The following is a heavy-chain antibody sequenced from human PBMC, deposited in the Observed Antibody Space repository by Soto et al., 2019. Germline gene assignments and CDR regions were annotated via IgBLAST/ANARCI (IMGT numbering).Heavy chain of an antibody. Sequence: QVQLQESGPGLVKPSETLSLICSDSGGSISSHNWGWIRLPPGKGLEWIGYIRDSGDTSYNPSLNSPVTLSLDTCKKELSLKLNSVTAADTAVYYCVRQGFGALHGLVDVWGQGTTVTVSS. V-gene: IGHV4-59*08. J-gene: IGHJ6*02. CDR1: GGSISSHN. D-gene: IGHD3-10*01. CDR2: IRDSGDT. CDR3: VRQGFGALHGLVDV.